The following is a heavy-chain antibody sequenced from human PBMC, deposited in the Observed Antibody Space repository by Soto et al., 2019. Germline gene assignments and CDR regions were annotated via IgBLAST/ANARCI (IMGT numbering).Heavy chain of an antibody. CDR1: GFTFSSYG. D-gene: IGHD2-15*01. V-gene: IGHV3-30*03. CDR2: ISYDGSNK. Sequence: QVQLVESGGGVVQPGRSLRLSCAASGFTFSSYGMHWVRQAPGKGLEWVAVISYDGSNKYYADSVKGRFTISRDNSKNTPYLQMNSLRAEDTAVYYCGCADQGFDYWGQGTLVTVSS. J-gene: IGHJ4*02. CDR3: GCADQGFDY.